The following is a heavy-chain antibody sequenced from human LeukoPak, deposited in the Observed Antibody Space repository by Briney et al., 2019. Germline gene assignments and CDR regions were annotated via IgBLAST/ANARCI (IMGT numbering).Heavy chain of an antibody. V-gene: IGHV4-4*02. Sequence: TSETLSLTCDVSGDSITNSIWWSWLRQPPGKGLEWIGEIYHSGSNNYNPSLKSRVTIPMDKSKNQFSLKLTSVTAADTAVYYCARRGDLVATPLDFWGQGILVTVSS. J-gene: IGHJ4*02. CDR1: GDSITNSIW. CDR2: IYHSGSN. D-gene: IGHD4-23*01. CDR3: ARRGDLVATPLDF.